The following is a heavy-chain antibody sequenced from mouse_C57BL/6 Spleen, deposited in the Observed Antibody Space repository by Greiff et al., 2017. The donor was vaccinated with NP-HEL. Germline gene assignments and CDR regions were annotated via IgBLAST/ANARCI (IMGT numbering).Heavy chain of an antibody. CDR2: IDPEDGET. CDR1: GFNIKDYY. J-gene: IGHJ3*01. Sequence: VQLKQSGAELVKPGASVKLSCTASGFNIKDYYMHWVKQRTEQGLEWIGRIDPEDGETKYAPKFQGKATITADTSSNTAYRQLSSLTSEDTAVYYCATLQLRLPFAYWGQGTLVTVSA. D-gene: IGHD3-2*02. V-gene: IGHV14-2*01. CDR3: ATLQLRLPFAY.